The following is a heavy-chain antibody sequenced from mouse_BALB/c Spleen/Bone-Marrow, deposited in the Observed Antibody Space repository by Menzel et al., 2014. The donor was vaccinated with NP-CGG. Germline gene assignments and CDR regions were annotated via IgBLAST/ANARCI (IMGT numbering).Heavy chain of an antibody. CDR3: ATMITDWYFDV. CDR2: IDPANGNT. CDR1: GFNTKDTY. J-gene: IGHJ1*01. D-gene: IGHD2-4*01. Sequence: SGAELVKPGASVKLSCTASGFNTKDTYMHWVKQRPEQGLGWIGRIDPANGNTKYDPKFQGKATITADTSSNTAYLQLSSLTSEDTAVYYCATMITDWYFDVWGAGTTVTVSS. V-gene: IGHV14-3*02.